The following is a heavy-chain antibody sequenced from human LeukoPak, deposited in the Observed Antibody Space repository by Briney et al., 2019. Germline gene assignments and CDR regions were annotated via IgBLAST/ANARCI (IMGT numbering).Heavy chain of an antibody. D-gene: IGHD5-12*01. J-gene: IGHJ4*02. CDR2: IIPIFGTA. Sequence: SVKVSCKASGGTFSSYAISWVRQAPGQGLEWMGGIIPIFGTANYAQKFQGRVTITADESTSTAYRELSSLRSEDTAVYYCARAKADIVATLGGFDYWGQGTLVTVSS. CDR3: ARAKADIVATLGGFDY. V-gene: IGHV1-69*13. CDR1: GGTFSSYA.